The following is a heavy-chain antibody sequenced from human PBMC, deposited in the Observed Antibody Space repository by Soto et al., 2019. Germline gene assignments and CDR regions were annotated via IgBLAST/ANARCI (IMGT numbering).Heavy chain of an antibody. Sequence: SETLSLTCTVSGGSVSSGSYYWSWIRQPPGKGLEWIGYIYYSGSTNYNPSLKSRVTISVDTSKNQFSLKLSSVTAADTAVYYCAREREYSMVRGVMRYFDLWGRGTLVT. V-gene: IGHV4-61*01. CDR1: GGSVSSGSYY. CDR3: AREREYSMVRGVMRYFDL. J-gene: IGHJ2*01. CDR2: IYYSGST. D-gene: IGHD3-10*01.